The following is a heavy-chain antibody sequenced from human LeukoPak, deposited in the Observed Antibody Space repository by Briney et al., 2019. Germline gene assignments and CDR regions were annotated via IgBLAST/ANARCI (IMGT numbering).Heavy chain of an antibody. J-gene: IGHJ4*02. D-gene: IGHD2-21*02. Sequence: GGSLRLSCVASGFTFSSYAMSWVRQAPGKGLEWVSGISGSGGSTYRADSVRGRLTVSRDNSKNTLYLQMNSLRAEDTAVYYCAKDASGDLSSFDYWGQGTLVTVSS. CDR1: GFTFSSYA. CDR2: ISGSGGST. V-gene: IGHV3-23*01. CDR3: AKDASGDLSSFDY.